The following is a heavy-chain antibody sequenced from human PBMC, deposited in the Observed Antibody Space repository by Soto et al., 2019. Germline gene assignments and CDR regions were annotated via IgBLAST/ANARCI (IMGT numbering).Heavy chain of an antibody. CDR3: AKDHQYYSNYVYWFDP. CDR1: GFTFSSYA. D-gene: IGHD4-4*01. V-gene: IGHV3-23*01. J-gene: IGHJ5*02. Sequence: EVQLLESGGGLVQPGGSLRLSCAASGFTFSSYAMSWVRQAPGKGLEWVSAISGSGGSTYYADSVKGRFTISRDNSKNTLYLQMNSLRAEDTAVYYCAKDHQYYSNYVYWFDPWGQGTLVTVS. CDR2: ISGSGGST.